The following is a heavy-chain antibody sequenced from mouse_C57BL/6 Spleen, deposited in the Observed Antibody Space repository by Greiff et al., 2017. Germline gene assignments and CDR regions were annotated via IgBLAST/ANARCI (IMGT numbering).Heavy chain of an antibody. CDR1: GYSFTSYY. J-gene: IGHJ4*01. CDR2: IYPGSGNT. V-gene: IGHV1-66*01. D-gene: IGHD2-4*01. Sequence: QVQLKESGPELVKPGASVKISCTASGYSFTSYYIHWVQQRPGQGLEWIGWIYPGSGNTKYNEKFKGKATLTADTSSSTAYMQLSCLTSEDSAVYYCARGIYYDYDGDMDYWGQGTSVTVSS. CDR3: ARGIYYDYDGDMDY.